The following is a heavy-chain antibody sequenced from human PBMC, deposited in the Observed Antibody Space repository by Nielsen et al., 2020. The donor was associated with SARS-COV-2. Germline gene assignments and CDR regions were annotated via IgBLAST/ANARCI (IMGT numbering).Heavy chain of an antibody. Sequence: GESLKTSRAASGFTFNIYAMAWVRRAPGRGLQWVTGVSASGGSTYYTDSVKGRFSISRDNSKNTLFLQMHSLRVEDTALYYCAKDGVVRGDALDLWGQGTMVTVSS. D-gene: IGHD3-10*01. CDR3: AKDGVVRGDALDL. CDR2: VSASGGST. CDR1: GFTFNIYA. V-gene: IGHV3-23*01. J-gene: IGHJ3*01.